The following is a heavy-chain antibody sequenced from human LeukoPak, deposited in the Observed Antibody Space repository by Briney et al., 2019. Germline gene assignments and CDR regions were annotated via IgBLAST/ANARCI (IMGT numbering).Heavy chain of an antibody. CDR1: GLTFSSYA. Sequence: TGGSLRLSCAASGLTFSSYAMSWVRQAPGKGLEWVSAISGSGGSTYYADSVKGRFTISRDNSKNTLYLQMNSLRAEDPAVYYCAKDPNVLRYFDWSYFDYWGQGTLVTVSS. D-gene: IGHD3-9*01. V-gene: IGHV3-23*01. CDR2: ISGSGGST. CDR3: AKDPNVLRYFDWSYFDY. J-gene: IGHJ4*02.